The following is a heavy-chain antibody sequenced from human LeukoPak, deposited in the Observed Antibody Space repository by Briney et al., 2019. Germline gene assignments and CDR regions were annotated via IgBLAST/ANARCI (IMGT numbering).Heavy chain of an antibody. CDR3: TRAGKTTVAYFDY. J-gene: IGHJ4*02. CDR1: GFTFSGSA. V-gene: IGHV3-73*01. D-gene: IGHD4-23*01. CDR2: IRSKANSYAT. Sequence: GGSLRLSCAASGFTFSGSAMHWVRQASGKGLEWVGRIRSKANSYATAYAASVKGRFTIPRDDSKNTAYLQMNSLKTEDTAVYYCTRAGKTTVAYFDYWGQGILVTVSS.